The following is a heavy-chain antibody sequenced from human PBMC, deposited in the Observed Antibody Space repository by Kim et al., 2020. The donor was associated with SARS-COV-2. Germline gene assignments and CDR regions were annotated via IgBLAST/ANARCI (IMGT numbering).Heavy chain of an antibody. D-gene: IGHD3-22*01. V-gene: IGHV1-3*01. Sequence: ASVKVSCKASGYTFTSYAMHWVRQAPGQRLEWMGWINAGNGNTKYSQKFQGRVTITRDTSASTAYMELSSLRSEDTAVYYCASSYYDEPRPYYFDYWGQGTLVTVSS. J-gene: IGHJ4*02. CDR2: INAGNGNT. CDR3: ASSYYDEPRPYYFDY. CDR1: GYTFTSYA.